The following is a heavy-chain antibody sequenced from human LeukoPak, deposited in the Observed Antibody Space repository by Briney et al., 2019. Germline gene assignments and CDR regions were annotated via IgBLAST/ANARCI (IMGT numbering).Heavy chain of an antibody. J-gene: IGHJ4*02. D-gene: IGHD3-22*01. Sequence: PGGSLRLSCAASGFTFSSYEMNWVRQAPGKGLEWVSSISSSSSYIYYVDPVKGRFTISRDNAKNSLYLQMNSLRAEDTAVYYCARGQLYYDSSGFDYWGQGTLVTVSS. CDR3: ARGQLYYDSSGFDY. CDR1: GFTFSSYE. CDR2: ISSSSSYI. V-gene: IGHV3-21*01.